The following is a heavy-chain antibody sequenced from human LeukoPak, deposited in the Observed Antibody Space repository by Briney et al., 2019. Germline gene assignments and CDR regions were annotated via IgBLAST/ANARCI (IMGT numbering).Heavy chain of an antibody. CDR3: ARAHLRAPPRY. CDR2: INHSGST. J-gene: IGHJ4*02. CDR1: GGSFSGYY. Sequence: SETLSLTCAVYGGSFSGYYWSWIRQPSGKGLEWIGEINHSGSTNYNPSLKSRVTISVDTSKNQFSLKLSSVTAADTAVYYCARAHLRAPPRYWGQGTLVTVSS. V-gene: IGHV4-34*01. D-gene: IGHD3-16*01.